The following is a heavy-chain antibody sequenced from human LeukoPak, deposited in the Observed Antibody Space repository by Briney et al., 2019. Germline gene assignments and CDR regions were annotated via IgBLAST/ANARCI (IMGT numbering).Heavy chain of an antibody. J-gene: IGHJ4*02. V-gene: IGHV3-30*02. Sequence: GTSLRLSCAASGFTFSNRGMHWVRQAPGKGLEWVAFIRYDGSNKYYADSVKGRFTISRDNSKNTLYLQMNSLRAEDTAVYYCAKPADYYDSSGYYYFDYWGQGTLVTVSS. CDR1: GFTFSNRG. D-gene: IGHD3-22*01. CDR3: AKPADYYDSSGYYYFDY. CDR2: IRYDGSNK.